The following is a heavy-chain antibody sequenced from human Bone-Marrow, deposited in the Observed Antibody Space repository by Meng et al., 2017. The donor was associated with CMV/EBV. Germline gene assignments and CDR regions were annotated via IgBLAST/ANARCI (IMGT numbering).Heavy chain of an antibody. J-gene: IGHJ6*02. V-gene: IGHV1-69*10. CDR2: IIPILGIA. CDR3: ASDHCSSTSCLYYYYYGMDV. D-gene: IGHD2-2*01. CDR1: GGTFSSYA. Sequence: SVKVSCKASGGTFSSYAISWVRQAPGQGLEWMGGIIPILGIANYAQKFQGRVTITADKSTNTAYMELSSLRSEDTAVYYCASDHCSSTSCLYYYYYGMDVWGQGTTVTVSS.